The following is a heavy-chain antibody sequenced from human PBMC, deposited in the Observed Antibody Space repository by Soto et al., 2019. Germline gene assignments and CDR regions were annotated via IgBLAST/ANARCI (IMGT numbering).Heavy chain of an antibody. CDR2: INHSGST. J-gene: IGHJ5*02. Sequence: SETLSFTCAVYGGSFSGYYWSWIRQPPGKGLEWIGEINHSGSTNYNPSLKSRVTISVDTSKNQFSLKLSSVTAADTAVYYCAKRSITIFGVVRNWFDPWGQGTLVTVSS. CDR1: GGSFSGYY. CDR3: AKRSITIFGVVRNWFDP. V-gene: IGHV4-34*01. D-gene: IGHD3-3*01.